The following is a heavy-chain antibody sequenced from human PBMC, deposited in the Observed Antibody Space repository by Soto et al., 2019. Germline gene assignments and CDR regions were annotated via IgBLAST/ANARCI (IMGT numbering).Heavy chain of an antibody. CDR3: TISCLEGESYPTANDY. Sequence: EVQLVESGGGLVQPGGSLKLSCAASGFTFSGSAMHWVRQASGKGLEWVGRIRSKGNSYATAYAASVKGRFTISRDDSKNTAYLQMNSLKTEDTAVYYCTISCLEGESYPTANDYWGQGTLVTVSS. CDR2: IRSKGNSYAT. V-gene: IGHV3-73*02. J-gene: IGHJ4*02. CDR1: GFTFSGSA. D-gene: IGHD1-26*01.